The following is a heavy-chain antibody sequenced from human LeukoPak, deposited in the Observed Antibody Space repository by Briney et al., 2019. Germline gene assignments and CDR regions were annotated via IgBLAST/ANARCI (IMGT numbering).Heavy chain of an antibody. J-gene: IGHJ4*02. CDR3: ASNNYYDSSGYHFEVIDY. CDR1: GYSISSGYY. V-gene: IGHV4-38-2*02. D-gene: IGHD3-22*01. CDR2: IYHSGST. Sequence: SETLSLTCTVSGYSISSGYYWGWIRQPPGKGLEWIGSIYHSGSTYYNPSLKSRVTISVDTSKYQFSLKLSSVTAADTAVYYCASNNYYDSSGYHFEVIDYWGQGTLVTVSS.